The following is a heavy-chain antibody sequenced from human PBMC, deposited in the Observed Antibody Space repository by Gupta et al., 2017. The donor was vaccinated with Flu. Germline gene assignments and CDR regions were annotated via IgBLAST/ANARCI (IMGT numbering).Heavy chain of an antibody. Sequence: GRFTISRDNFKNTMYLHLNNLRAEDTAVYFCARGRGSVWYIDYWGQGSLVTVSS. J-gene: IGHJ4*02. V-gene: IGHV3-30*07. D-gene: IGHD6-19*01. CDR3: ARGRGSVWYIDY.